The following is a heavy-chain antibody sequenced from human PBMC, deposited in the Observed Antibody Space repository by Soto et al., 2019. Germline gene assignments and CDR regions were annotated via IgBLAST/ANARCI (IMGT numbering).Heavy chain of an antibody. Sequence: TSETLSLTCTVSGGSISSYYWSWIRQPPGKGLEWIGYIYYSGSTNYNPSLKSRVTISVDTSKNQFSLKLNSMTAADTAVYYCARHNYGSGSTYFDYWGQGTLVTV. CDR2: IYYSGST. D-gene: IGHD3-10*01. CDR1: GGSISSYY. V-gene: IGHV4-59*08. J-gene: IGHJ4*02. CDR3: ARHNYGSGSTYFDY.